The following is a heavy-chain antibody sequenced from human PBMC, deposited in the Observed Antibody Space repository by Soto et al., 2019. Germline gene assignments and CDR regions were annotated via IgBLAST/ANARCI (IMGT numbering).Heavy chain of an antibody. CDR2: IYWDDDK. CDR1: GFSLSTSGVG. Sequence: QITLKESGPTLVKPTQTLTLTCTFSGFSLSTSGVGVGWIRQPPEKALEWLALIYWDDDKRYSPSLKSRLTIPKDTSKNQVVLTMTNMDPVDTATYYCAHVYGGYDNFDYWGQGTLVTVSS. J-gene: IGHJ4*02. CDR3: AHVYGGYDNFDY. V-gene: IGHV2-5*02. D-gene: IGHD5-12*01.